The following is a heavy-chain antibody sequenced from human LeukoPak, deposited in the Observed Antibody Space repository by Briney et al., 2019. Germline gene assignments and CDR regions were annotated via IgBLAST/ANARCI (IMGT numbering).Heavy chain of an antibody. V-gene: IGHV3-7*01. CDR3: AREGGYCSGGSCYSVAFDI. CDR2: IKQDGSEK. D-gene: IGHD2-15*01. Sequence: GGSLRLSCVYSGLTESGLTLSSDWMSWVRQPPGKGLEWVANIKQDGSEKYYVDSVKGRFTISRDNAKNSLYLQINSLRAEDTAVYYCAREGGYCSGGSCYSVAFDIWGQGTMVTVSS. J-gene: IGHJ3*02. CDR1: GLTLSSDW.